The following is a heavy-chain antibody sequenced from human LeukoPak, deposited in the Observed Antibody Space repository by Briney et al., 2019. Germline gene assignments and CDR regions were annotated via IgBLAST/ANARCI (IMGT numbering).Heavy chain of an antibody. CDR3: ARDRSNDYVWGSYRYRYFDY. CDR2: INPSGGST. CDR1: GYTFTSYY. J-gene: IGHJ4*02. V-gene: IGHV1-46*01. D-gene: IGHD3-16*02. Sequence: ASVKVSCKASGYTFTSYYMHWVRQAPGQGLEWMGIINPSGGSTSYAQKFQGRVTMTRDTSTSTVYMELSSLRSEDTAVYYCARDRSNDYVWGSYRYRYFDYWGQGTLVTVSS.